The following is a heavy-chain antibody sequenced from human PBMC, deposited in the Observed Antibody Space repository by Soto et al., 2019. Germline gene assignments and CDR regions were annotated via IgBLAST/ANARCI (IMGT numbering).Heavy chain of an antibody. CDR2: TSYDGSKN. Sequence: QVQLVESGGGVVQPGTSLRLSCVGSGFTFRSYVIHWVRQAPGKGLEWVALTSYDGSKNVYGDSVKVRFTISRHNSRNTVELQMDSLRFEDTDLYYCARWGTTGGLAVWGQGTLVSVSS. V-gene: IGHV3-33*05. D-gene: IGHD3-16*01. CDR3: ARWGTTGGLAV. J-gene: IGHJ4*02. CDR1: GFTFRSYV.